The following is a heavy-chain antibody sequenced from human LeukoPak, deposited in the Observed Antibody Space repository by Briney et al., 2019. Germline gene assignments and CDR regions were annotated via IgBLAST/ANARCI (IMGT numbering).Heavy chain of an antibody. CDR1: GFTFSSYG. CDR2: ISYDGSNK. CDR3: AKDMYSSSWYYFDY. V-gene: IGHV3-30*18. J-gene: IGHJ4*02. Sequence: GGSLRLSCAASGFTFSSYGMHWVRQAPGKGLEWVAVISYDGSNKYYADSVKGRFTISRDNSKNTLYLQMNSLRAEDTAVYYCAKDMYSSSWYYFDYWGQGTLLTVSS. D-gene: IGHD6-13*01.